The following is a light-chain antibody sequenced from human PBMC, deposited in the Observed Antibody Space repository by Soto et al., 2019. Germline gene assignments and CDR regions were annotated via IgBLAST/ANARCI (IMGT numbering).Light chain of an antibody. CDR3: SSYAGSSTLV. V-gene: IGLV2-23*01. Sequence: QSVLTQPASVSGSPGQSITISCTGTRSDVGSYNLVSWYQQHPGKAPKLMIYEGTKRPSGVSNRFSGSKSGNTASLTISGLQAEDEADYYCSSYAGSSTLVFGGGTKLTVL. J-gene: IGLJ2*01. CDR2: EGT. CDR1: RSDVGSYNL.